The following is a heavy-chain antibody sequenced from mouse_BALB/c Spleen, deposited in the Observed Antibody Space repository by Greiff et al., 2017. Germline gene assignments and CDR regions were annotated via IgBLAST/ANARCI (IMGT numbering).Heavy chain of an antibody. D-gene: IGHD2-4*01. Sequence: DVQLVESGGGLVKPGGSLKLSCAASGFTFSSYAMSWVRQTPEKRLEWVASISSGGSTYYPDSVKGRFTISRDNARNILYLQMSSLRSEDTAMYYCARDYDYDGFAYWGQGTLVTVSA. V-gene: IGHV5-6-5*01. CDR1: GFTFSSYA. CDR2: ISSGGST. CDR3: ARDYDYDGFAY. J-gene: IGHJ3*01.